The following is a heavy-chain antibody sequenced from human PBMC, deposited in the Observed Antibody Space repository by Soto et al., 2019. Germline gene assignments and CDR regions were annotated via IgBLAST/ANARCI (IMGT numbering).Heavy chain of an antibody. CDR2: ISYDGSNK. V-gene: IGHV3-30*18. J-gene: IGHJ6*02. CDR1: GFTFSSYG. Sequence: PGGSLRLSCAASGFTFSSYGMHWVRQAPGKGLEWVAVISYDGSNKYYADSVKGRFTISRDNSKNTLYLQMNSLRAEDTAVYYCAKGYDFWSGYYSDPETDPYYGMDVWGQGTTVTVSS. D-gene: IGHD3-3*01. CDR3: AKGYDFWSGYYSDPETDPYYGMDV.